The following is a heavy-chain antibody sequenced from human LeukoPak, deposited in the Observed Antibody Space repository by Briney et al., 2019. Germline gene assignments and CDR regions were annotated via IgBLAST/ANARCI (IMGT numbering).Heavy chain of an antibody. CDR3: AKGYCSSTSCYYFDY. V-gene: IGHV3-43*01. CDR2: ISWDGGST. D-gene: IGHD2-2*01. Sequence: GGSLRLSCAASGFTFDDYTMHWVRQAPGKGLEWVSLISWDGGSTYYADSVKGRFTISRDNSKNSLYLQTNSLRTEDTALYYCAKGYCSSTSCYYFDYWGQGTLVTVSS. J-gene: IGHJ4*02. CDR1: GFTFDDYT.